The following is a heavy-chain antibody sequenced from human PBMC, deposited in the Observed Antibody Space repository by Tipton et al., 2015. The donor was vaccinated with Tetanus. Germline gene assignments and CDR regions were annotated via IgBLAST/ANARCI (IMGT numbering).Heavy chain of an antibody. V-gene: IGHV3-33*01. CDR3: AREAGCSGGSCFSGGFDN. J-gene: IGHJ4*02. Sequence: SLRLSCAASGFIFSSYGIHWVRQAPGKGLEWVAVSWYDGTDKYYADSVKGRFTISRDNSKNTLYLQMNSLRAEDTAVYYWAREAGCSGGSCFSGGFDNWGQGTQVTVSA. D-gene: IGHD2-15*01. CDR2: SWYDGTDK. CDR1: GFIFSSYG.